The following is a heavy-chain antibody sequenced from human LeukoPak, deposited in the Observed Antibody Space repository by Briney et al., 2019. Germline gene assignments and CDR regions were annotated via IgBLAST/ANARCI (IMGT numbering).Heavy chain of an antibody. Sequence: GKSLRLSCAASGFTFSSYGMHWVRQAPGKGLEWVAVISYDGSNKYYADSVKGRFTISRDNSKNTLYLQMNSLRAEDTAVYYCAKDLEMATITMGYWGQGTLVTVSS. CDR1: GFTFSSYG. V-gene: IGHV3-30*18. J-gene: IGHJ4*02. CDR3: AKDLEMATITMGY. CDR2: ISYDGSNK. D-gene: IGHD5-24*01.